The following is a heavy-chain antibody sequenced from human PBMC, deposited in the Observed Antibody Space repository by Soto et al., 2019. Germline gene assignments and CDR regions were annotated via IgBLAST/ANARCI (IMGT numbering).Heavy chain of an antibody. V-gene: IGHV4-59*12. D-gene: IGHD1-7*01. Sequence: SETLSLTCTVSGGSISSYYWSLLRPPPGKGLEWIGYIYYSGSTNYNPSLKSRVTMSVDTSKNQFSLKLSSVTAADTAVYYCARSWNYDYYYYGMDVWGQGTTVTVSS. CDR1: GGSISSYY. CDR2: IYYSGST. CDR3: ARSWNYDYYYYGMDV. J-gene: IGHJ6*02.